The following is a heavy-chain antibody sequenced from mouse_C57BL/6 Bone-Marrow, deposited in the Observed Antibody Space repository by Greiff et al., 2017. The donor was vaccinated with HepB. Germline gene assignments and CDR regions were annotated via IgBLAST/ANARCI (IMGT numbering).Heavy chain of an antibody. CDR2: ISSGSSTI. CDR3: ARVPYYYAMDY. V-gene: IGHV5-17*01. J-gene: IGHJ4*01. Sequence: EVQVVESGGGLVKPGGSLKLSCAASGFTFSDYGMHWVRQAPERGLEWVAYISSGSSTIYYADTVKGRFTISRDNAKNTLFLQMTSLRSEATAMYYCARVPYYYAMDYWGQGTSVTVSS. CDR1: GFTFSDYG.